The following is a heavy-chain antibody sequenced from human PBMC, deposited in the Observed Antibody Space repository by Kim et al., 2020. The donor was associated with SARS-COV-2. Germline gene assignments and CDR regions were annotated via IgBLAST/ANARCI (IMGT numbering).Heavy chain of an antibody. CDR2: T. Sequence: TNYNPSLKSRVTISVDTSKNQFSLKLSSVTAADTAVYYCQGHYYYYGMDVWGQGTTVTVSS. J-gene: IGHJ6*02. V-gene: IGHV4-59*01. CDR3: QGHYYYYGMDV.